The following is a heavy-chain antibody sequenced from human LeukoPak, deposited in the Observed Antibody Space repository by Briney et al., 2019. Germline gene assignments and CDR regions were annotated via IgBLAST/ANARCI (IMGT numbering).Heavy chain of an antibody. V-gene: IGHV1-18*01. CDR2: ISAYNGNT. J-gene: IGHJ4*02. CDR3: ATHYYDSSGYLPIDY. CDR1: GYTFTSYG. Sequence: ASVKVSCKASGYTFTSYGISWVRQAPGQGLEWMGWISAYNGNTNYAQKLQGRVTMTTDTSTSTAYMELRSLRSDDTAVYYCATHYYDSSGYLPIDYWGQGTLVTVSS. D-gene: IGHD3-22*01.